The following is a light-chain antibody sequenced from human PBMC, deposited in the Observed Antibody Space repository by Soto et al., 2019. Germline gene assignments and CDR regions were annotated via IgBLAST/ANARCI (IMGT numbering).Light chain of an antibody. CDR2: GAS. J-gene: IGKJ4*01. CDR1: ENIRIY. V-gene: IGKV1-39*01. Sequence: DIQMTQSPSSLSASVGDRVTITCRASENIRIYLNWYQQMPGKAPKLLIYGASNLQGGVPPRFSGSGSGTHFTLTISSLQPEDFATYFCQQSHSTLLSFGGGTRVDIK. CDR3: QQSHSTLLS.